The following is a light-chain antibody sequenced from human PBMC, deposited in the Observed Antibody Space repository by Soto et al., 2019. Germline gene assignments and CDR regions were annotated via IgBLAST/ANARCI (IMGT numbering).Light chain of an antibody. J-gene: IGKJ2*01. CDR2: DES. CDR3: QQYDDVPYS. V-gene: IGKV1-33*01. CDR1: QDISSF. Sequence: DIQMTQSPSSLSASVGDRVAITCQASQDISSFLNWYQHKPGRAPKLLIYDESSLVTGVPSRFSGSGSGTDFNLTISSLHPEDIATYSCQQYDDVPYSFGHGTKLDIK.